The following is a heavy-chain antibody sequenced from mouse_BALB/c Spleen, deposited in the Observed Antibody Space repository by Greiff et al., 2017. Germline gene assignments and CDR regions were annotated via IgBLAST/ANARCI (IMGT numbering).Heavy chain of an antibody. CDR1: GYTFTDYA. CDR3: ARLVTTVPYFDV. Sequence: QVQLQQSGAELVRPGVSVKISCKGSGYTFTDYAMHWVKQSHAKSLEWIGVISTYYGDASYNQKFKGKATMTVDKSSSTAYMELARLTSEDSAIYYCARLVTTVPYFDVWGAGTTVTVSS. J-gene: IGHJ1*01. D-gene: IGHD1-1*01. CDR2: ISTYYGDA. V-gene: IGHV1S137*01.